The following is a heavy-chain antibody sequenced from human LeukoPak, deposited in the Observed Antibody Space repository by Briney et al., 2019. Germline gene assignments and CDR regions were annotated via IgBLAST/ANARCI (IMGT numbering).Heavy chain of an antibody. V-gene: IGHV3-7*01. CDR2: IKQDGSEK. Sequence: PGGSLRLSCVASGFTFSSYWMSWVRQAPGKGLEWVANIKQDGSEKYYVDSVKGRFTISRDNAKNSLYLQMNSLRAEDTAVYYCARDSQDYYDFDYWGQGTLVTVSS. CDR3: ARDSQDYYDFDY. CDR1: GFTFSSYW. D-gene: IGHD3-22*01. J-gene: IGHJ4*02.